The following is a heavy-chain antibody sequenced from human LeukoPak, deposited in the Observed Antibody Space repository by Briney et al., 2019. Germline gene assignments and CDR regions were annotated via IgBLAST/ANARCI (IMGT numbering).Heavy chain of an antibody. Sequence: ASVKVSCKASGYTFGASDMTWVRQAPGHGLEWLGIINPRGVSTSSAPTFQGRVTMTRDLSTSTVYMALSSLRCEDTAVYYCARDRGYCSGGSCYGNNWFDPWGQGTLVTVSS. J-gene: IGHJ5*02. CDR3: ARDRGYCSGGSCYGNNWFDP. D-gene: IGHD2-15*01. CDR1: GYTFGASD. V-gene: IGHV1-46*01. CDR2: INPRGVST.